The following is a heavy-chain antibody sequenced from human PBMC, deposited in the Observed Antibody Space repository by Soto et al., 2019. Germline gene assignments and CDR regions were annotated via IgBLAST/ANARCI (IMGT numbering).Heavy chain of an antibody. CDR3: ARLLKDEDYYVTRAVDS. J-gene: IGHJ4*02. CDR2: TSAYKGHA. V-gene: IGHV1-18*04. D-gene: IGHD3-16*01. CDR1: GYTFPSYG. Sequence: QVQLVQSGTEVKKPGASVKVSCKASGYTFPSYGISWVRQAPGQGLERLRWTSAYKGHAKYQQKFQGCVAMTANTSTSSAYMELRSLRSEDTAMYYCARLLKDEDYYVTRAVDSWGQGTLVTVSS.